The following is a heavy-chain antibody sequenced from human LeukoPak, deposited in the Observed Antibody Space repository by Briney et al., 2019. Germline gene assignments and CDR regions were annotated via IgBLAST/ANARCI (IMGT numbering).Heavy chain of an antibody. V-gene: IGHV1-18*01. Sequence: ASVKVSCKASGYTFTNYGISWVRQAPGQGLEWMGWISAYNGDTSYAQNLQGRVTMTTDTSTSTACMELRSLRSDDTAVYYCARSAGGSRRYDPWGQGTLVTVSS. CDR1: GYTFTNYG. CDR2: ISAYNGDT. D-gene: IGHD1-26*01. J-gene: IGHJ5*02. CDR3: ARSAGGSRRYDP.